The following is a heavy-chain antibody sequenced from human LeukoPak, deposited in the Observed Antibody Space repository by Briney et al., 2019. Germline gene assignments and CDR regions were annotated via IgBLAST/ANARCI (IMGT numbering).Heavy chain of an antibody. J-gene: IGHJ5*02. CDR1: GFTSNIYA. D-gene: IGHD3-22*01. Sequence: GGSLRLSCAASGFTSNIYAMSWVRLAPGKGLQWVASMCGSAGCTFYTDSVKGRFTISRDNSNNTLYLEMNSLRAEDTAIYYCARDRPNYHESNGHYYERDGDHWGQGTLVTVSS. CDR3: ARDRPNYHESNGHYYERDGDH. CDR2: MCGSAGCT. V-gene: IGHV3-23*01.